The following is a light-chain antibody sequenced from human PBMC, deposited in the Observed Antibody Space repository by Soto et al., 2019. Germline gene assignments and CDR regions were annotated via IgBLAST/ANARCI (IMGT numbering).Light chain of an antibody. CDR3: QQYNNWPLP. CDR1: QSVSSN. V-gene: IGKV3-15*01. Sequence: EIVMTQSPATLSVSPGERATLSCRASQSVSSNLAWYQQKPGQAPRLLIYGASTRATGIPARFSGSGSETEFTLTISSLQSEDFEVYYCQQYNNWPLPFGQGTKVEIK. CDR2: GAS. J-gene: IGKJ1*01.